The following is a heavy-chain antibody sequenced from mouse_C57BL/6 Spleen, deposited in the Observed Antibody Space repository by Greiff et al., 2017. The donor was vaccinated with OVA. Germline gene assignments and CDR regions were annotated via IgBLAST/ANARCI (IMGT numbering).Heavy chain of an antibody. D-gene: IGHD2-3*01. CDR2: LDPEDGDT. CDR3: TGWLLPDYYAMDY. V-gene: IGHV14-1*01. J-gene: IGHJ4*01. CDR1: GFNIKDYY. Sequence: VQLQQSGAELVRPGASVKLSCTASGFNIKDYYMHWVKQRPEQGLEWIGRLDPEDGDTEYAPKFQGKATMTADTSSNTAYLQLSSLTSEDTAVYYGTGWLLPDYYAMDYWGQGTSVTVSS.